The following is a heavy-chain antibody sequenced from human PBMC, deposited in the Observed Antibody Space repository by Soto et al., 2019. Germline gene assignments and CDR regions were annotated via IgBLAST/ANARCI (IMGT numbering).Heavy chain of an antibody. CDR1: GFTFSRYE. CDR2: ITSSGSAK. V-gene: IGHV3-48*03. D-gene: IGHD3-22*01. J-gene: IGHJ4*02. CDR3: ARVYDSSGYYYVFGY. Sequence: GGSLRLSCAASGFTFSRYEMNWVRQAPGKGLEWVSYITSSGSAKYYADSVKGRFTISRDNAKNSLYLQMNSLRAEDTAVYYCARVYDSSGYYYVFGYWGQGTPVTVS.